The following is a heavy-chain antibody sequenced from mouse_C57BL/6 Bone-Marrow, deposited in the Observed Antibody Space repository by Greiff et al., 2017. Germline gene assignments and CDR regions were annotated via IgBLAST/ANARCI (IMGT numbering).Heavy chain of an antibody. CDR1: GFTFSSYA. CDR2: ISDGGSYT. CDR3: AREIHYYGSSYDYAMDY. J-gene: IGHJ4*01. D-gene: IGHD1-1*01. Sequence: DVQLVESGGGLVKPGGSLKLSCAASGFTFSSYAMSWVRQTPEKRLEWVATISDGGSYTYYPDNVKGRFTISRDNAKNNLYLQMSHLKSEDTAMYYCAREIHYYGSSYDYAMDYWGQGTSVTVSS. V-gene: IGHV5-4*01.